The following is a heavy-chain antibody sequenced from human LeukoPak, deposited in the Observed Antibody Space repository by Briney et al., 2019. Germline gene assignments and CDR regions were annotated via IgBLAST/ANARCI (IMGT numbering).Heavy chain of an antibody. Sequence: SQTLSLTCTVSGGSISSGGYYWSWIRQHPGGGLQWIGYMYYSGSTYYNPSLKSRLTISVDTSKNQFSLKLSSVTAADTAVYYCAGRIAAAGTRWFDPWGQGTLVTVSS. V-gene: IGHV4-31*03. CDR1: GGSISSGGYY. J-gene: IGHJ5*02. D-gene: IGHD6-13*01. CDR3: AGRIAAAGTRWFDP. CDR2: MYYSGST.